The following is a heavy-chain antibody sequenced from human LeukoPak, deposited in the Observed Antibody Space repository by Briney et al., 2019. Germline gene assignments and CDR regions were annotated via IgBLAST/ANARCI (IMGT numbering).Heavy chain of an antibody. CDR3: AREDDSSGYPFDY. Sequence: ASVKVSCKASGGTFSSYAISWVRQAPGQGLEWMGRIIPILGIANYAQKFQGRVTITADKSTSTAYMELSSLRSEDTAVYYRAREDDSSGYPFDYWGQGTLVTVSS. D-gene: IGHD3-22*01. J-gene: IGHJ4*02. V-gene: IGHV1-69*04. CDR2: IIPILGIA. CDR1: GGTFSSYA.